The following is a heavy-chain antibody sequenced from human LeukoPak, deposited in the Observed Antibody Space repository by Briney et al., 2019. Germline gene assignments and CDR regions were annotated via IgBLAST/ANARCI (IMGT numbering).Heavy chain of an antibody. CDR3: ARRRVTSRWGGPVLYYGMDV. Sequence: GGSLRLSCAASGFTFSDYYMSWIRQAPGKGLEWVSYISSSGSTIYYADSVKGRFTISRDNAKNSLYLQMNSLRAEDTAVYYCARRRVTSRWGGPVLYYGMDVWGQGTTVTVSS. CDR1: GFTFSDYY. J-gene: IGHJ6*02. D-gene: IGHD2-21*02. CDR2: ISSSGSTI. V-gene: IGHV3-11*01.